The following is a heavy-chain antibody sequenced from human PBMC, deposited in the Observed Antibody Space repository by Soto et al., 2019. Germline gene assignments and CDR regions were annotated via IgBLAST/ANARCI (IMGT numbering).Heavy chain of an antibody. J-gene: IGHJ4*02. D-gene: IGHD4-17*01. CDR2: IWYDGSNK. CDR1: GFTFSSYG. Sequence: QVQLVESGGGVVQHGRSLRLSCAASGFTFSSYGMHWVRQAPGKGLEWVAVIWYDGSNKYYADSVKGRFTISRDNSKNTLYLQMNSLRAEDTAVYYCARSHGDYGIDYWGQGTLVTVSS. V-gene: IGHV3-33*01. CDR3: ARSHGDYGIDY.